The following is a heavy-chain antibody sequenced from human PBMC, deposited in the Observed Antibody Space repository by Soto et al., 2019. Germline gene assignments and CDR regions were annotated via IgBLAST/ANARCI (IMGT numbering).Heavy chain of an antibody. D-gene: IGHD1-26*01. J-gene: IGHJ4*02. Sequence: PSETLSLTCTVSGGSVSSGSYYWSWIRQPPGKGLEWIGYIYYSGSTNYNPSLKSRVTISVDTSKNQFSLKLSSVTAADTAVYYCARRRGSYVDYWGQGTLVTVSS. CDR1: GGSVSSGSYY. CDR2: IYYSGST. CDR3: ARRRGSYVDY. V-gene: IGHV4-61*01.